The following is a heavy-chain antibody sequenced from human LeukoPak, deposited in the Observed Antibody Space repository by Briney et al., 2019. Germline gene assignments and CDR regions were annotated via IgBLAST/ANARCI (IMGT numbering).Heavy chain of an antibody. J-gene: IGHJ4*02. CDR1: GGSISSSSYY. D-gene: IGHD6-13*01. CDR3: ARWVAAGLYYFDY. Sequence: PSETLSLTCTVSGGSISSSSYYWGWIRQPPGKGLEWIGSIYYSGSTYYNPSLKSRVTVSVDTSKNQFSLKLSSVTAADTAVYYCARWVAAGLYYFDYWGQGTLVTVSS. CDR2: IYYSGST. V-gene: IGHV4-39*01.